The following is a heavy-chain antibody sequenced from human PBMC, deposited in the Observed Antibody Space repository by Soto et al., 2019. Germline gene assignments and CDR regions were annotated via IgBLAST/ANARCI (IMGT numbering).Heavy chain of an antibody. CDR2: IIPIVGTA. CDR3: ARDRPAYYYDSSGYFPDAFAI. Sequence: QVQLVQSGAEVKKPGSSVKVSCKASGGTFSSYAISWVRQAPGQGLEWMGGIIPIVGTANYAQKCQGRVTITADESTSTAYMELSSLRSEDTAVYYCARDRPAYYYDSSGYFPDAFAIWGQGTRVTVSS. CDR1: GGTFSSYA. V-gene: IGHV1-69*01. D-gene: IGHD3-22*01. J-gene: IGHJ3*02.